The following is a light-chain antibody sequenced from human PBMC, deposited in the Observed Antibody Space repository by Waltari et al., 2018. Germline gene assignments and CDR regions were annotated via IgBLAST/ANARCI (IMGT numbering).Light chain of an antibody. CDR3: QHYLRLPVT. Sequence: DIVLTQSPGTLSLSPGESATLSCRTRQSVTRALAWYQQNPGQAPRLLIYGASNRATGIADRFSGSGAGTDFSLTISSREPEDFAVYYCQHYLRLPVTFGQGTKVEVK. V-gene: IGKV3-20*01. CDR1: QSVTRA. J-gene: IGKJ1*01. CDR2: GAS.